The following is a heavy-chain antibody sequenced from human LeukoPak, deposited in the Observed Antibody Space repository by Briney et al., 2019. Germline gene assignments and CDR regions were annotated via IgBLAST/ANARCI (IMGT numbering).Heavy chain of an antibody. CDR2: IKQDGSVK. CDR1: GFTFSSYA. CDR3: ARIGYSSSSLDY. J-gene: IGHJ4*02. Sequence: PGGSLRLSCAASGFTFSSYAMNWVRQAPGKGLEWVANIKQDGSVKYYVDSVKGRFTISRDNAKNSVYLQTNSLRVEDTAVYYCARIGYSSSSLDYWGQGTLVTVSS. V-gene: IGHV3-7*01. D-gene: IGHD6-6*01.